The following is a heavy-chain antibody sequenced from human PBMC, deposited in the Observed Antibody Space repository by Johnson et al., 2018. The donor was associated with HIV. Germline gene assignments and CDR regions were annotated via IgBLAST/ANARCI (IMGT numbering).Heavy chain of an antibody. J-gene: IGHJ3*02. CDR3: ARAYSSSWYRDDAFDI. CDR2: ISWNSGSI. CDR1: GFTFDDYA. D-gene: IGHD6-13*01. V-gene: IGHV3-9*01. Sequence: VQLVESGGGLVQPGRSLRLSCAASGFTFDDYAMHWVRQAPGKGLEWVSGISWNSGSIGYAASVQGRFTLPRDNAKNSLYLQMNSLRAEDTAVYYCARAYSSSWYRDDAFDIWGQGTMVTVSS.